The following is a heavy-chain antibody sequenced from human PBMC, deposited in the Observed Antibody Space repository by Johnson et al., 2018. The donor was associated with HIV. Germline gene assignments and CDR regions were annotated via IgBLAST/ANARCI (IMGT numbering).Heavy chain of an antibody. CDR3: ARDRWGLKDAFDI. J-gene: IGHJ3*02. Sequence: QVQLVESGGGLVQPGGSLRLSCAASGFTFSDYYMSWIRQAPGKGLEWVSYISSSGSPICYADPVKGRFNISRDNAKNSLYLPMNSLRAEDTAVYYWARDRWGLKDAFDIWGQGTMVTVSS. CDR2: ISSSGSPI. V-gene: IGHV3-11*04. D-gene: IGHD3-16*01. CDR1: GFTFSDYY.